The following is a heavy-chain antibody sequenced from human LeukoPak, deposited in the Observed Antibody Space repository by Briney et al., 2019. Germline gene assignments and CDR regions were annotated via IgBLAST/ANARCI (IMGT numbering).Heavy chain of an antibody. CDR3: ASCNYDEKYFQH. CDR1: GGSISSYY. J-gene: IGHJ1*01. D-gene: IGHD3-3*01. CDR2: IYYSGST. Sequence: SETLSLTCTVSGGSISSYYWTWIRQPPGKGLEWIGFIYYSGSTNYNPSLKSRVTISVDMSKNQFSLKVSSVTAADTAVYYCASCNYDEKYFQHWGQGTLVTVSS. V-gene: IGHV4-59*01.